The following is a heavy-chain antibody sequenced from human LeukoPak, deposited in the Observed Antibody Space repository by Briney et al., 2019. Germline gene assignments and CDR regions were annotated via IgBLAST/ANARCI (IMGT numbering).Heavy chain of an antibody. D-gene: IGHD5-12*01. CDR2: ISWNSGSI. J-gene: IGHJ4*02. Sequence: TGRSLRLSCAASGFTFDDYAMHGVRQAPGKGLEWVSGISWNSGSIGYADSVKGRFTISRDNAKNSQYLQMNSLRAEDTALYYCAKKGGGKYSGYARAFDYWGQGTLVTVSS. CDR1: GFTFDDYA. V-gene: IGHV3-9*01. CDR3: AKKGGGKYSGYARAFDY.